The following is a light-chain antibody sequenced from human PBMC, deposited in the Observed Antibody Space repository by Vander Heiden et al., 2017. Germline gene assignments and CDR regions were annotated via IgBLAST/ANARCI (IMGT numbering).Light chain of an antibody. J-gene: IGLJ3*02. Sequence: QSVLTQPPSASGTPGQRVTISCSGSNSNIGARLVYWYKQFPGMAPKFLIYSNNQRPSGVPDRFSGSKSGTSASLAISGLRSEDEADYYCAAWDDSLSGRVFGGGTKLTVL. CDR3: AAWDDSLSGRV. CDR2: SNN. V-gene: IGLV1-47*02. CDR1: NSNIGARL.